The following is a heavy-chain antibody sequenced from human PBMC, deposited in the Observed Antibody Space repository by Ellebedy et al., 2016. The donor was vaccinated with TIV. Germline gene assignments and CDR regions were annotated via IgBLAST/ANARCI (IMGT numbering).Heavy chain of an antibody. V-gene: IGHV3-23*01. CDR3: AKPRPAGYNYYHGMEV. CDR1: GFTFGSYA. CDR2: ITGYGSRT. J-gene: IGHJ6*02. Sequence: GESLKISCAASGFTFGSYAMSWVRQAPGKGLEWVSTITGYGSRTDYADSVQGRFTISRDNSKNTLDVQMNSLRAEDTAVYYCAKPRPAGYNYYHGMEVWGQGTTVTVSS. D-gene: IGHD6-13*01.